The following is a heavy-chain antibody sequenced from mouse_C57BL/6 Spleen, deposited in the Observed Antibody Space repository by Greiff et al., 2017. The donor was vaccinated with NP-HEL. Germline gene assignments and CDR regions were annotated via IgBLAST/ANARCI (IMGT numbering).Heavy chain of an antibody. CDR1: GFSLTSYG. CDR2: IWRGGST. J-gene: IGHJ1*03. D-gene: IGHD2-1*01. CDR3: APYYGNYGGYFDV. V-gene: IGHV2-5*01. Sequence: QVQLKESGPGLVQPSQSLSITCTVSGFSLTSYGVHWVRQSPGKGLEWLGVIWRGGSTDYNAAFMSRLSITKDNSKSQVFFKMNSLQADDTAIYYCAPYYGNYGGYFDVWGTGTTVTVSS.